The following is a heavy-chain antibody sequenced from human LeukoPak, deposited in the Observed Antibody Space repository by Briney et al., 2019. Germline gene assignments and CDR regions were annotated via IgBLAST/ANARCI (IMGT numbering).Heavy chain of an antibody. CDR3: ARDLRSYGYYRFDP. Sequence: SETLSLTCTVSGDSISSSGYYWSWIRQPPGKGLEWIGYIYYSGSTNYNPSLKSRVTISVDTSKNQFSLKLSSVTAADTAVYYCARDLRSYGYYRFDPWGQGTLVTVSS. D-gene: IGHD5-18*01. J-gene: IGHJ5*02. CDR1: GDSISSSGYY. V-gene: IGHV4-61*08. CDR2: IYYSGST.